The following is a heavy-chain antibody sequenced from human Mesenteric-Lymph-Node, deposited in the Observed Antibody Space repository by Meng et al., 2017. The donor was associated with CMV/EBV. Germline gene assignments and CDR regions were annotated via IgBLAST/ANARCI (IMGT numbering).Heavy chain of an antibody. J-gene: IGHJ6*02. V-gene: IGHV3-15*01. Sequence: GGSLRLSCAASGFTFSNAWMSWVRQAPGKGLEWVGRIKSKTDGGTTDYAAPVKGRFTISRDDSKNTLYLQMNSLKTEDTAVYYCTRKGYCSSTSCYRITAGYYYGMDVWGQGTTVTVSS. D-gene: IGHD2-2*02. CDR1: GFTFSNAW. CDR2: IKSKTDGGTT. CDR3: TRKGYCSSTSCYRITAGYYYGMDV.